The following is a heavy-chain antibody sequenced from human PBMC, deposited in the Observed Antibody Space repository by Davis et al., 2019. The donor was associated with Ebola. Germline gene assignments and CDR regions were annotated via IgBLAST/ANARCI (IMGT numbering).Heavy chain of an antibody. D-gene: IGHD2-8*02. CDR3: ARVWCTGGVCPWFDP. J-gene: IGHJ5*02. CDR2: ISAYNSNT. CDR1: GYTFTSYG. Sequence: ASVKVSCKASGYTFTSYGISWVRQAPGQGLEWMGWISAYNSNTNYAQKLQGRVTMTTDTSTSTAYMELRSLRSDDTAVYYCARVWCTGGVCPWFDPWGQGTLVTVSS. V-gene: IGHV1-18*01.